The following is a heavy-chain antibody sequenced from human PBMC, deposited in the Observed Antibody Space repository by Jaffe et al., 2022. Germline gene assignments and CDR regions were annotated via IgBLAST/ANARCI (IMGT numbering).Heavy chain of an antibody. J-gene: IGHJ4*02. CDR2: IYHSGST. Sequence: QVQLQESGPGLVKPSETLSLTCAVSGYSISSGYYWGWIRQPPGKGLEWIGSIYHSGSTYYNPSLKSRVTISVDTSKNQFSLKLSSVTAADTAVYYCASPGEPLGYFDYWGQGTLVTVSS. D-gene: IGHD7-27*01. CDR3: ASPGEPLGYFDY. CDR1: GYSISSGYY. V-gene: IGHV4-38-2*01.